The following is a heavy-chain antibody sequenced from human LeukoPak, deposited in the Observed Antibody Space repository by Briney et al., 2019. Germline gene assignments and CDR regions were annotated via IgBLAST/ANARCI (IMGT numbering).Heavy chain of an antibody. CDR3: ARGQVPAARGYNWFDP. J-gene: IGHJ5*02. D-gene: IGHD2-2*01. Sequence: NPSETLSLTCAVYGWSFNDYYWNWIRQPPGKGLEWIGEINARGDTNYNPSLKSRVTISVDTSKKQFSLRLTSMIAADTALYYCARGQVPAARGYNWFDPWGQGTLVTVSS. CDR2: INARGDT. V-gene: IGHV4-34*01. CDR1: GWSFNDYY.